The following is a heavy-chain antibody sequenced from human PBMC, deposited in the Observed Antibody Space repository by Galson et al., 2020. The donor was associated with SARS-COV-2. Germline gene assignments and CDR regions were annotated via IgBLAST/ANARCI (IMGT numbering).Heavy chain of an antibody. CDR3: ARGASSGYFRWFDP. V-gene: IGHV4-31*03. CDR2: IYYRGST. CDR1: GGSISSDGYY. D-gene: IGHD3-22*01. J-gene: IGHJ5*02. Sequence: SETLSLTCTVSGGSISSDGYYWSWIRQHPGKGLEWIRYIYYRGSTDYNPSLKSRVTISVATSKNQFSLKLSSVTAADTAVYYCARGASSGYFRWFDPWGQGTLVTVSS.